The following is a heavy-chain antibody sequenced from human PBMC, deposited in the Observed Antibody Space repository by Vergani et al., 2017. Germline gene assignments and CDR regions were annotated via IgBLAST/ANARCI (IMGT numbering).Heavy chain of an antibody. CDR2: ISYDGSNK. Sequence: QVQLVESGGGVVQPGRSLRLSCAASGFTFSSYGMHWVRQAPGKGLEWVAVISYDGSNKYYADSVKGRFTISRDNSKNTLYLQMNSLRAEDTAVYYCAKDQYYYDSSLWRVYYDYGMDVWGQGTTVTVSS. J-gene: IGHJ6*02. D-gene: IGHD3-22*01. CDR1: GFTFSSYG. V-gene: IGHV3-30*18. CDR3: AKDQYYYDSSLWRVYYDYGMDV.